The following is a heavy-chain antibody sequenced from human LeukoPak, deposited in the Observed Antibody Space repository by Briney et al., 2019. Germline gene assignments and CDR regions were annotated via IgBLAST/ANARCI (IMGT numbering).Heavy chain of an antibody. CDR1: GFTFTSYW. CDR3: ARWRGQQSEFVY. V-gene: IGHV3-7*01. Sequence: PGGSLRLSCAASGFTFTSYWMSWVRQAPGKGLEWVANIKQDGSEKEYADSVKGRFTISRDNAKNSLYLQMNSLRAEDTAVYYCARWRGQQSEFVYWGQGALVTVSS. CDR2: IKQDGSEK. D-gene: IGHD5-24*01. J-gene: IGHJ4*02.